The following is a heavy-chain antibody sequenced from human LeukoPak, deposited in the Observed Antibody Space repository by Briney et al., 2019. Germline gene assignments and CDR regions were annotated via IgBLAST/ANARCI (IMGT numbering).Heavy chain of an antibody. CDR3: ARGRDGYNGIGDY. CDR2: ISWNSGSI. J-gene: IGHJ4*02. Sequence: GGSLRLSCAASGFTFDDYAMHWVRQAPGKGLEWVSGISWNSGSIGYADSVKGRSTISRDNAKNSLYLQMNSLRAEDMALYYCARGRDGYNGIGDYWGQGTLVTVSS. D-gene: IGHD5-24*01. CDR1: GFTFDDYA. V-gene: IGHV3-9*03.